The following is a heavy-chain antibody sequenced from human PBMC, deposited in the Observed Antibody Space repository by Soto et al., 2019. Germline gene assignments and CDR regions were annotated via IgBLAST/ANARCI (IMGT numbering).Heavy chain of an antibody. Sequence: GGSLRLSCAASGFTFSSYAISWVRQAPGKGLEWVSGLSGSGERKYYADSVRGRLTISRDNSKNTLFVQMNSLRVEDTAVYYCVKESYYDSSDAYYFDYWGQGTLVTVSS. CDR1: GFTFSSYA. CDR3: VKESYYDSSDAYYFDY. V-gene: IGHV3-23*01. D-gene: IGHD3-22*01. CDR2: LSGSGERK. J-gene: IGHJ4*02.